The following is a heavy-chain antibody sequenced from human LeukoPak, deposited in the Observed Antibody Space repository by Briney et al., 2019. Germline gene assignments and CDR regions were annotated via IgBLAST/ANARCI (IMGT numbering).Heavy chain of an antibody. V-gene: IGHV3-7*05. CDR1: GFTFSTYW. D-gene: IGHD3-22*01. Sequence: GGSLRLSCAASGFTFSTYWMSWVRQAPGKGLEWVANIKKDGTEKYYVDSVKGRFTISRDNAKNSLYLQMNSLRAEDTAVYYCTGPYDRSGYAFDYWGQGTLVTVSS. J-gene: IGHJ4*02. CDR2: IKKDGTEK. CDR3: TGPYDRSGYAFDY.